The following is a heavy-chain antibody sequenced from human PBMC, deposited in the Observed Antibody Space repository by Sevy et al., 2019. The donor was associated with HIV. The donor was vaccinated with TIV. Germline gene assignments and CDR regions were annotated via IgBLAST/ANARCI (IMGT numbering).Heavy chain of an antibody. D-gene: IGHD3-3*01. J-gene: IGHJ4*02. CDR1: GFTFSIYG. CDR2: ISTDATKQ. Sequence: GGSLRLSCVASGFTFSIYGIHWVRQAPGKGLEWMAVISTDATKQHFIDSVKGRFAMARDNSKYTVFLHMNNLRPDDTATYYCVRELPMKGFWDFDSWGQGTLVTVSS. V-gene: IGHV3-30*09. CDR3: VRELPMKGFWDFDS.